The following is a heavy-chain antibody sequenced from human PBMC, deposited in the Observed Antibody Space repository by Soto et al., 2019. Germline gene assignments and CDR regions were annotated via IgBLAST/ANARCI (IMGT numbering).Heavy chain of an antibody. CDR2: ISAGGDMT. CDR3: ARGGLGGSGSPASAYFSGWDL. V-gene: IGHV3-23*01. D-gene: IGHD3-10*01. Sequence: DVQLLESGGNLVQPGGSLTLSCSASGFTLSSYAMSWVRQAPGKGLEWVSSISAGGDMTYNSDSVKGRFTMSRDNSNNAVFLEMHNPRIADPALYYCARGGLGGSGSPASAYFSGWDLWRQGATVTVSS. J-gene: IGHJ6*02. CDR1: GFTLSSYA.